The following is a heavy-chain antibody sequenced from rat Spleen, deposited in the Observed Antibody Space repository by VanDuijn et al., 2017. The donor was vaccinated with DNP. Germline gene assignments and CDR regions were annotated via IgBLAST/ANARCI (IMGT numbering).Heavy chain of an antibody. CDR3: ARHPSSGGSNYFDY. D-gene: IGHD1-11*01. CDR2: INTGGGNT. Sequence: EVQLVESGGGLVQPGRSLKLSCAASGFTFSNYGMAWVRQAPTKGLEWVASINTGGGNTFYRDSVNGRFTISSDNEKNTQSLQMDSLRSEDTATYYCARHPSSGGSNYFDYWGQGVMVTVSS. V-gene: IGHV5S13*01. J-gene: IGHJ2*01. CDR1: GFTFSNYG.